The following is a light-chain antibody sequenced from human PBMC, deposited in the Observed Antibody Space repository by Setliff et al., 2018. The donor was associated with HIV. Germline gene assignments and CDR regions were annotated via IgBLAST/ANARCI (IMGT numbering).Light chain of an antibody. J-gene: IGLJ3*02. V-gene: IGLV1-40*01. CDR1: NSDIGAGSA. CDR3: KSSESSRSGGV. CDR2: RNT. Sequence: QSVLTQPPSVSGAPGQRVTISCTGSNSDIGAGSAVHWYQHIPGTAPKLLIYRNTNRPSGVPDRFSGSTSGTTASLTITGLQAEDEADYYCKSSESSRSGGVFGGGTQLTVL.